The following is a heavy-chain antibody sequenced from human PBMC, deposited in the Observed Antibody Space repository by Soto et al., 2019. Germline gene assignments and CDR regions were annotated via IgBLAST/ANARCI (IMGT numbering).Heavy chain of an antibody. J-gene: IGHJ4*02. Sequence: EASVKVSCKASGYTFTSYAMHWVRQAPGQRLEWMGWINAGNGNTKYSQKFQGRVTITRDTSASTAYMELSSLRSEDTAVYYCAEGRSSWSEGLYYFDYWGQGTLVTVSS. CDR1: GYTFTSYA. CDR3: AEGRSSWSEGLYYFDY. CDR2: INAGNGNT. D-gene: IGHD6-13*01. V-gene: IGHV1-3*01.